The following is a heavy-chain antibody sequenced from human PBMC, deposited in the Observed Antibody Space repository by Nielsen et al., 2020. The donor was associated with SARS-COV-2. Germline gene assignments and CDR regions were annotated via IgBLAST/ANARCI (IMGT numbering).Heavy chain of an antibody. CDR2: ISYDGSNK. V-gene: IGHV3-30*04. J-gene: IGHJ4*02. Sequence: WIRQPPGQGLEWVAVISYDGSNKYYADSVKGRFTISRDNSKNTLYLQMNSLRAEDTAVYYCARSPTSYGSGNSWGYWGQGTLVTVSS. CDR3: ARSPTSYGSGNSWGY. D-gene: IGHD3-10*01.